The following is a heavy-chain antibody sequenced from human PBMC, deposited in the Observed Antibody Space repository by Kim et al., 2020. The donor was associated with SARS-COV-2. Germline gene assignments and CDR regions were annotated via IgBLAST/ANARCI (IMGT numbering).Heavy chain of an antibody. Sequence: TNYAQNLQGRVTLTTDTSTSTAFLELRSLRSDDTAVYFCARDRGYGDDTFDYWGQGTLVTVSS. CDR2: T. V-gene: IGHV1-18*01. CDR3: ARDRGYGDDTFDY. D-gene: IGHD4-17*01. J-gene: IGHJ4*02.